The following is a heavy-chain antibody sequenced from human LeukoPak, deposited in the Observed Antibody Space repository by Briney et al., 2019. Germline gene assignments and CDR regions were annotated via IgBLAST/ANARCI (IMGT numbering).Heavy chain of an antibody. CDR2: ISDGGGRT. D-gene: IGHD6-13*01. J-gene: IGHJ4*02. Sequence: GGSLRLSCGASGFTFSTYAMSWVRQAPGKGLEWVSGISDGGGRTFYAESVKGRFTVSGVNSKNTLYLRMNSLRAEDTAIYYCTKNEIRDDSGSWYAYWGLGTVVTVSS. CDR3: TKNEIRDDSGSWYAY. V-gene: IGHV3-23*01. CDR1: GFTFSTYA.